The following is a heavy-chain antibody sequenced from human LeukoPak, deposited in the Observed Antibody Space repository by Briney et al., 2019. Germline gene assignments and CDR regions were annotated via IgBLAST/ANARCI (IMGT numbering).Heavy chain of an antibody. Sequence: ASVKVSCKVSGYTFTDNYMHWVQQAPGKGLEWMGLVDPEDGETIYADKFQGRVTITADTSTDTAYMELSSLRSEDTAVYYCATGFGYYFDYWGQGTLVTVSS. CDR2: VDPEDGET. CDR1: GYTFTDNY. D-gene: IGHD3-10*01. J-gene: IGHJ4*02. V-gene: IGHV1-69-2*01. CDR3: ATGFGYYFDY.